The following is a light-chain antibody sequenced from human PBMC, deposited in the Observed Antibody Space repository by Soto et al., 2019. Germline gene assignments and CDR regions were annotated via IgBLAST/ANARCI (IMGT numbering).Light chain of an antibody. CDR1: SSDINSYNY. CDR2: DVS. V-gene: IGLV2-14*01. J-gene: IGLJ1*01. Sequence: QSVLTQPASVSGFPGQSITISCTGTSSDINSYNYVSWYQQHPGKAPKLMIYDVSNRPSGVSNRFSGSKSGNTASLTISGLQAEDEADYYCSSYTSSSTFYVFGTGTKVTVL. CDR3: SSYTSSSTFYV.